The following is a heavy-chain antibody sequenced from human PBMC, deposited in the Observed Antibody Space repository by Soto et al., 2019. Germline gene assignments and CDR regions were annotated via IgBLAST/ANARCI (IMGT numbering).Heavy chain of an antibody. D-gene: IGHD1-26*01. CDR2: IYYSGST. J-gene: IGHJ4*02. V-gene: IGHV4-59*08. CDR1: GGSVSSYY. Sequence: PSETLSLTCTVSGGSVSSYYWSWIRQSPGKGLEWIGYIYYSGSTKYKPSLKSRVTMSVDTSKNQFSQKLSSATAADTSVYYCARHSNRSYGLYYFDYWGLGALVTVSS. CDR3: ARHSNRSYGLYYFDY.